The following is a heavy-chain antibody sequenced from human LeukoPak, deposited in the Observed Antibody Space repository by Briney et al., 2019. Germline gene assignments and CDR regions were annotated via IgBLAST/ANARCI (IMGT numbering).Heavy chain of an antibody. V-gene: IGHV1-18*01. Sequence: GASVKVSCKASGYTFTSYGISWVRQAPGQGLEWMGWISAYNGNTNYAQKLQGRVTMTTDTSTSTAYMELRSLRSDDTAVYYCARIRGVVPAATRGRSRYFDLWGRGTLVTVSS. J-gene: IGHJ2*01. CDR1: GYTFTSYG. CDR2: ISAYNGNT. CDR3: ARIRGVVPAATRGRSRYFDL. D-gene: IGHD2-2*01.